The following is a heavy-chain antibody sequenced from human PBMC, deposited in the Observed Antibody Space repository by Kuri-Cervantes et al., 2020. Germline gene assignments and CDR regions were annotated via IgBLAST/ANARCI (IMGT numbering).Heavy chain of an antibody. D-gene: IGHD3-16*02. CDR3: ARDFPLGELSFPT. J-gene: IGHJ5*02. CDR2: ISYDGSNK. CDR1: IFTLRSYG. Sequence: GGSLRLSCAASIFTLRSYGTHWVRQAPGKGLEWVAVISYDGSNKYYADSVKGRFTISRDNAKNSLYLQMNSLRAEDTAVYYCARDFPLGELSFPTWGQGTLVTVSS. V-gene: IGHV3-30*03.